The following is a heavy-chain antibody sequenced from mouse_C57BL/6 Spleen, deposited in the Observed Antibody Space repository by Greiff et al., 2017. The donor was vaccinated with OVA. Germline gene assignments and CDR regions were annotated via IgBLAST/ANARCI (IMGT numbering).Heavy chain of an antibody. CDR3: TRDRGGGSSGYFDY. J-gene: IGHJ2*01. CDR1: GFTFSSYA. D-gene: IGHD3-2*02. CDR2: ISSGGDYI. V-gene: IGHV5-9-1*02. Sequence: EVQGVESGEGLVKPGGSLKLSCAASGFTFSSYAMSWVRQTPEKRLEWVAYISSGGDYIYYADTVKGRFTISRDNARNTLYLQMSSLKSEDTAMYYCTRDRGGGSSGYFDYWGQGTTLTVSS.